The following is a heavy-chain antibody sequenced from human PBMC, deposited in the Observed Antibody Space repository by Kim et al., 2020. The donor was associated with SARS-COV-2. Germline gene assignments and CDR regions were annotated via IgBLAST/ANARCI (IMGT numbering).Heavy chain of an antibody. J-gene: IGHJ6*02. V-gene: IGHV4-59*09. CDR3: ARGVRDYVWGSYRSYGMDV. Sequence: SRVTISVDTSKNQFSLKLSSVTAADTAVYYCARGVRDYVWGSYRSYGMDVWGQGTTVTVSS. D-gene: IGHD3-16*02.